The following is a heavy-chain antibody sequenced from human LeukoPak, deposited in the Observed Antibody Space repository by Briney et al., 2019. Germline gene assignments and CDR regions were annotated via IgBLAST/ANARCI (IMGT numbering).Heavy chain of an antibody. Sequence: GESLRLSCAASGFTFSSYAMHWVRQAPGKGLEWVAVISYDGSNKYYADSVKGRFTISRDNSKNTLYLQMNSLRAEDTAVYYCARDPLPSIYDYGDYGHFQHWGQGTLVTVSS. V-gene: IGHV3-30-3*01. CDR1: GFTFSSYA. J-gene: IGHJ1*01. CDR3: ARDPLPSIYDYGDYGHFQH. D-gene: IGHD4-17*01. CDR2: ISYDGSNK.